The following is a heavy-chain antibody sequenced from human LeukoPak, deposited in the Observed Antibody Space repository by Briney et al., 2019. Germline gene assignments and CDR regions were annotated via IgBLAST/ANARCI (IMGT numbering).Heavy chain of an antibody. CDR2: ISGSGGST. V-gene: IGHV3-23*01. CDR1: GFTFSSYT. CDR3: AKDFPLDY. Sequence: GGSLRLSCAASGFTFSSYTMHWVRQAPGKGLEWVSAISGSGGSTYYADSVKGRFTIARDTSKHTLYLQMNTLRAEDTAVYYCAKDFPLDYWGQGALVTVSS. J-gene: IGHJ4*02.